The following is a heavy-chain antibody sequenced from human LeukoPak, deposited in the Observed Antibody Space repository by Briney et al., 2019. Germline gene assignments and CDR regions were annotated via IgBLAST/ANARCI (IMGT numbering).Heavy chain of an antibody. CDR2: IKSKTDGGTT. CDR3: ARLNDFSVFDP. V-gene: IGHV3-15*01. Sequence: PGGSLRLSCAASGFTFSNAWMSWVRQAPGKGLEWVGRIKSKTDGGTTDYAAPVKGRFTISRDDSKNTLYLQMNSLRAEDTAVYYCARLNDFSVFDPWGQGTLVTVSS. D-gene: IGHD3-3*01. J-gene: IGHJ5*02. CDR1: GFTFSNAW.